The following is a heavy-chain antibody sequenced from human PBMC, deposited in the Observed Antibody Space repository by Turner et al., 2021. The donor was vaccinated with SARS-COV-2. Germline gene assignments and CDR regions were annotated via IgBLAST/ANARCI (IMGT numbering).Heavy chain of an antibody. D-gene: IGHD2-15*01. CDR3: ARDLVAYGMDV. CDR2: ISWNSGRI. J-gene: IGHJ6*02. V-gene: IGHV3-9*01. CDR1: GFTFDDYV. Sequence: EVQLVESGGGLVQPGRSLRLSCAASGFTFDDYVMHWVRQAPGKGLEWVSGISWNSGRIGYADSVKGRFTISRDNAKNSLYLQMNSLRAEDTAVYYCARDLVAYGMDVWGQGTTVTVSS.